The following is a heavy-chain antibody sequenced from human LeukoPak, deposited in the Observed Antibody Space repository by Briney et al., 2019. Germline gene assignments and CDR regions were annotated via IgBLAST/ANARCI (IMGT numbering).Heavy chain of an antibody. CDR3: ARAVGITTGLFDY. J-gene: IGHJ4*02. CDR2: IYYSGST. Sequence: SETLSLTCAVSGASISGSGYYLGWIRQPPGKGLEWIGSIYYSGSTYYNPSLKSRVTISVDTSKNQFSLKLSSVTAADTAVYYCARAVGITTGLFDYWGQGALVTVSS. CDR1: GASISGSGYY. V-gene: IGHV4-39*01. D-gene: IGHD1-26*01.